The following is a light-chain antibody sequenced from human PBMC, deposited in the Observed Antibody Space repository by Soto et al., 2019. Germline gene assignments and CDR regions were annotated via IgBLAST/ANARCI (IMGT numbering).Light chain of an antibody. CDR2: GAS. V-gene: IGKV3-20*01. CDR3: QQYGRSPLLT. Sequence: EIVLTQSPGTLSLSPGERATLSCRASQSVSSSYLAWYQQKPGQAPRLLIYGASSRATGIPDRFSGSGSGTDFTLTSSRLESKGVAVYYCQQYGRSPLLTFGGGTKVEIK. J-gene: IGKJ4*02. CDR1: QSVSSSY.